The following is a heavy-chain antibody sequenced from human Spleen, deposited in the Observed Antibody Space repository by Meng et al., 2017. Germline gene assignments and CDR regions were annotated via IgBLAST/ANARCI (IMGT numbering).Heavy chain of an antibody. D-gene: IGHD6-19*01. Sequence: LRLSCTVSGGSISSGGYYWSWIRQHPGKGLEWIGYIYYSGSTYYNPSLKSLLTISVDTSQNQFSLKLNSVTAADTAVYYWARAIRAGTFDYWGQGTLVTVSS. CDR1: GGSISSGGYY. CDR2: IYYSGST. V-gene: IGHV4-31*01. CDR3: ARAIRAGTFDY. J-gene: IGHJ4*02.